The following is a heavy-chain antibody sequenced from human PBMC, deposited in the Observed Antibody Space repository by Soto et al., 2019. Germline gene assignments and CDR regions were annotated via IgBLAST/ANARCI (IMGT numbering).Heavy chain of an antibody. J-gene: IGHJ6*02. CDR2: IYYSGST. CDR3: AREAGYYGSGSYYKDYYYGMDV. CDR1: GGSISSYY. D-gene: IGHD3-10*01. Sequence: SETLSLTCTVSGGSISSYYWSWIRQPPGKGLEWIGYIYYSGSTNYNPSLKSRVTISVDTSKNQFSLKLSSATAADTAVYYCAREAGYYGSGSYYKDYYYGMDVWGQGTTVTVS. V-gene: IGHV4-59*01.